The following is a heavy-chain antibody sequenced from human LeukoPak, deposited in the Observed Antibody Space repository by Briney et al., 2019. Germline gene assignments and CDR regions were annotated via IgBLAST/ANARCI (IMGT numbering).Heavy chain of an antibody. J-gene: IGHJ4*02. CDR2: IYYSGST. CDR3: ASGNSSGWYGDYFDY. V-gene: IGHV4-59*01. Sequence: PSDTLSLTCTVSGGSISSYYWSWIRQPPGKGLEWIGYIYYSGSTNYNPSLKSRVTISVDTSKNQFSLKLSSVTAADTAVYYCASGNSSGWYGDYFDYWGQGTLVTVSS. CDR1: GGSISSYY. D-gene: IGHD6-19*01.